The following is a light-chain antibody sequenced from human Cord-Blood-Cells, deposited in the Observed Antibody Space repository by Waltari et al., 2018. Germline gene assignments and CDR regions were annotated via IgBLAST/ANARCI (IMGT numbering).Light chain of an antibody. V-gene: IGKV3-20*01. Sequence: EIVLTQSPGTLSLSPGERATLSCRASQSVTSSYLAWYQQNPGQAPRLLIYGASSRATGIPDRFSGSGSGTDFTLTISSLEPEDFAVYYCQQYGSSPYTFGQGTKLEIK. J-gene: IGKJ2*01. CDR1: QSVTSSY. CDR2: GAS. CDR3: QQYGSSPYT.